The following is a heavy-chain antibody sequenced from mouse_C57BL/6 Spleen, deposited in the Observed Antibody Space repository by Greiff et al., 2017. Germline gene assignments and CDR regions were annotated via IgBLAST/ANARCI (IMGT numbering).Heavy chain of an antibody. Sequence: VQLKESGPGLVKPSQSLSLTCSVTGYSITSGYYWNWIRQFPGNKLEWMGYISYDGSNNYNPSLKNRISITRDTSKNQLFLKLNSVTTEDTATYYGARDTTVPYYAMDYWGQGTSVTVSS. D-gene: IGHD1-1*01. CDR2: ISYDGSN. CDR3: ARDTTVPYYAMDY. CDR1: GYSITSGYY. V-gene: IGHV3-6*01. J-gene: IGHJ4*01.